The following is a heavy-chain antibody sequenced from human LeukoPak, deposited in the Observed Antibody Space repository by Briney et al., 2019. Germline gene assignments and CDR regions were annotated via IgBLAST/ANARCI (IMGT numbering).Heavy chain of an antibody. V-gene: IGHV4-34*01. J-gene: IGHJ4*02. D-gene: IGHD2-15*01. Sequence: SETLSLTCAVYGESLNSYYWSWVRQPPGEGLEWIGEIYESGTTKYNPSLKSRVTISMVPSKQQFSLSLKSVTAADTAVYYCARGAWATRLGSWGLGTPVIVSS. CDR2: IYESGTT. CDR3: ARGAWATRLGS. CDR1: GESLNSYY.